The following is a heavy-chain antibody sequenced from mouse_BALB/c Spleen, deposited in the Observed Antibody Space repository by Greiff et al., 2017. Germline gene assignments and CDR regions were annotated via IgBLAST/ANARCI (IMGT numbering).Heavy chain of an antibody. Sequence: LQQPGSELVRPGASVKLSCKASGYTFTSYWMHWVKQRPGQGLEWIGNIYPGSGSTNYDEKFKSKVALTVDTSSSTAYMQLSSLTSEDSAVYYCTRSGYGNSWFAYWGQGTLVTVSA. J-gene: IGHJ3*01. CDR1: GYTFTSYW. CDR2: IYPGSGST. V-gene: IGHV1S22*01. D-gene: IGHD2-1*01. CDR3: TRSGYGNSWFAY.